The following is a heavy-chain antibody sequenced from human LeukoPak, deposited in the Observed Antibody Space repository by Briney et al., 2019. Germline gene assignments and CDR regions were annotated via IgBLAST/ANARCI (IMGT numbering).Heavy chain of an antibody. V-gene: IGHV3-7*01. Sequence: GGSLRLSCAASAFTLSSDWMTWVRQAPGKGLEWVATIKPDGSEKYYVDSLKGRFTISRDNARNSVYLQMNSLRGEDTAVYHCAVDKSWSFPLWGQGTLVTVSS. J-gene: IGHJ4*02. D-gene: IGHD1-26*01. CDR2: IKPDGSEK. CDR1: AFTLSSDW. CDR3: AVDKSWSFPL.